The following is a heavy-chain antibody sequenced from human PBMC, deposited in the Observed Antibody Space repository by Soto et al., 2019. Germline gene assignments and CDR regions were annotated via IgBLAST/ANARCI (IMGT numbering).Heavy chain of an antibody. Sequence: HAAGQRLEWMGWINAPNGNTKXXHKFQGRVTITKNTSASTADTELSSPRSEDTAVHYCARGPQRNWLDPWGQGILVTVS. V-gene: IGHV1-3*01. J-gene: IGHJ5*02. CDR3: ARGPQRNWLDP. D-gene: IGHD2-2*01. CDR2: INAPNGNT.